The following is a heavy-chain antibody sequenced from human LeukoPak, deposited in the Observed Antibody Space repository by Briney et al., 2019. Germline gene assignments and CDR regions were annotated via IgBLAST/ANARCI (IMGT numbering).Heavy chain of an antibody. CDR3: ARVGPNIVLMGFDY. V-gene: IGHV4-34*01. CDR2: INHSGST. CDR1: GGSFSGYY. Sequence: SETLSLTCAVYGGSFSGYYWSWIRQPPGKGLEWIGEINHSGSTNYNPSLKSRVTISVDTSKNQFSLKLSSVTAADTAVYYCARVGPNIVLMGFDYWGQGTLVTVSS. D-gene: IGHD2-8*01. J-gene: IGHJ4*02.